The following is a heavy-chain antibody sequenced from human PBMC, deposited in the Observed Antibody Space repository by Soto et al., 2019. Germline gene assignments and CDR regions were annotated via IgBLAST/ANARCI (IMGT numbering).Heavy chain of an antibody. D-gene: IGHD4-4*01. J-gene: IGHJ4*02. CDR2: IYPGDSDT. Sequence: GESLKISCKGSGDSFTSYWIGCVRQMPGKGLEWMGIIYPGDSDTRYSPSLQGQVTISADKSISTAYLQWTSLKASDTTMYYCARPMDEGGRYRNSDYWGKRTRATV. CDR3: ARPMDEGGRYRNSDY. V-gene: IGHV5-51*01. CDR1: GDSFTSYW.